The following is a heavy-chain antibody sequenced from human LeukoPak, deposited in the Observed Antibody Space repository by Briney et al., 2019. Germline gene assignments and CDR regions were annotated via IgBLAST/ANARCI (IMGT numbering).Heavy chain of an antibody. CDR3: ARGGSTFDS. J-gene: IGHJ4*02. D-gene: IGHD2/OR15-2a*01. CDR1: GGSISSYY. CDR2: IYTSGST. V-gene: IGHV4-4*07. Sequence: PSETLSLTCTVSGGSISSYYWSWIRQPAGKGREWIVRIYTSGSTNYNPSLKSRVTMSVDTSKNQFSLKLSSVTAADTAVYYCARGGSTFDSWGQGTLVTVSS.